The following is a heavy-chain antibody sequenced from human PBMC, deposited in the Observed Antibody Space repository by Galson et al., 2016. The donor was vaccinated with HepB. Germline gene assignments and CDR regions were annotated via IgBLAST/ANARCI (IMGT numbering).Heavy chain of an antibody. CDR2: ISDDGSNN. CDR1: GFTFSNYA. V-gene: IGHV3-30*09. J-gene: IGHJ3*02. D-gene: IGHD3-10*01. Sequence: SLRLSCAASGFTFSNYAMHWVRQAPGKGLEWVAVISDDGSNNYYADSVKGRFAISRDNSKNTLYLQMNSLRVEDTAVYYCATSSHQPRLWFGESVSCGAFDIWGQGTMVTVSS. CDR3: ATSSHQPRLWFGESVSCGAFDI.